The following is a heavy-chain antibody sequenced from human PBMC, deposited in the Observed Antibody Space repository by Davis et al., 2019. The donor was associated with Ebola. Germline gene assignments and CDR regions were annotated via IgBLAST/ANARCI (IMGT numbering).Heavy chain of an antibody. V-gene: IGHV3-33*01. Sequence: PGGSLRLSCAASGFNFRSYGMHWVRQAPDKGLEWVAVIWYDGSRKYYGDSVKGRFTISRDNSNNLLYLQMNSLRAEDTALYYCARDQDTSPEWNWFDSWGQGTLVTVSS. CDR1: GFNFRSYG. CDR2: IWYDGSRK. J-gene: IGHJ5*01. D-gene: IGHD3-3*01. CDR3: ARDQDTSPEWNWFDS.